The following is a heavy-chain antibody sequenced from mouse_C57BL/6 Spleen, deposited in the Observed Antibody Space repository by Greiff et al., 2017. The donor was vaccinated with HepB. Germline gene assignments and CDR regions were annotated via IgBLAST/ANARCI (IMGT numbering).Heavy chain of an antibody. CDR3: AEAYWYYFDY. D-gene: IGHD5-1-1*01. Sequence: EVKLVESGGGLVQSGGSLKLSCAASGFTFSDYGMHWVRQAPEKGLEWVAYISSGSSTIYYADTVKGRITISSDNAKNTLFLQMTSLRSDDTAMYYSAEAYWYYFDYWGQGTTLTVSS. J-gene: IGHJ2*01. V-gene: IGHV5-17*01. CDR2: ISSGSSTI. CDR1: GFTFSDYG.